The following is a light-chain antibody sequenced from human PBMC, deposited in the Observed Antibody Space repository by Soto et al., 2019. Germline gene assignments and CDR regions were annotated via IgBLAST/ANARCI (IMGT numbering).Light chain of an antibody. CDR1: QSINNW. Sequence: DIQMTQSPSTLSASVGDRDTITCRASQSINNWLAWYQQKPGKAPKLLIYKASSLESGVPSRFSGSGSGTEFTLTISSLQPDDFAPYYCQQYNIYSRTFGQGTKVEIK. CDR3: QQYNIYSRT. J-gene: IGKJ1*01. V-gene: IGKV1-5*03. CDR2: KAS.